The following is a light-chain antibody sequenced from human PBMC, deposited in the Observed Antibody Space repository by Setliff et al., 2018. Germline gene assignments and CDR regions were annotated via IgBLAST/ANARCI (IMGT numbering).Light chain of an antibody. CDR3: CSYAGSSTLNYV. J-gene: IGLJ1*01. CDR1: SSDVGSYNL. CDR2: DVS. Sequence: QSALTQPASVSGSLGQSITISCTGTSSDVGSYNLVSWYQQHPGKAPKVMIYDVSKRPSGVSNRFSGSKSGKTASLTISGLQAEDEADYHCCSYAGSSTLNYVCGTGTKVTV. V-gene: IGLV2-23*02.